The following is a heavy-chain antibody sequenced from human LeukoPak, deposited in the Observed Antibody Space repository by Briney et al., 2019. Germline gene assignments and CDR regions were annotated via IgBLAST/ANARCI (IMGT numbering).Heavy chain of an antibody. CDR1: GFTFSSYG. V-gene: IGHV1-24*01. D-gene: IGHD1-14*01. CDR2: FDPEDGET. Sequence: GGSLRLSCAASGFTFSSYGMHWVRQAPGKGLEWMGGFDPEDGETIYAQKFQGRVTMTEDTSTDTAYMELSSLRSEDTAVYYCATGPPITPERDYFQHWGQGTLVTVSS. CDR3: ATGPPITPERDYFQH. J-gene: IGHJ1*01.